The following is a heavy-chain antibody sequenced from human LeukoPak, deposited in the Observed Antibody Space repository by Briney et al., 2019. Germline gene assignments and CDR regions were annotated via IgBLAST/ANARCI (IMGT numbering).Heavy chain of an antibody. Sequence: SETLSLTCTVSGGPINSYYWSWIRQPPGKGLEWIGYIYSSGSTSYNPSLESRVTISVDTSKNQFSLKLSSVTAADTAMYYCARQADIWGQGTMVTVSS. CDR3: ARQADI. V-gene: IGHV4-59*01. J-gene: IGHJ3*02. CDR1: GGPINSYY. CDR2: IYSSGST.